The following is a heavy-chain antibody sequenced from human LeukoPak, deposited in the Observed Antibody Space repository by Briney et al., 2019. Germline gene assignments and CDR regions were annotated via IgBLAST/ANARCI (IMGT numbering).Heavy chain of an antibody. J-gene: IGHJ4*02. V-gene: IGHV4-39*01. CDR2: IYYSGST. Sequence: PSETLSLTCTVSGGSFSSTTYYWGWIRQPPGKGLEWIGSIYYSGSTYYNPSLKSRVTISVDTSKNQFSLKLSSVTAADTAVYYCASPNGDYVIDYWGQGTLVTVSS. D-gene: IGHD4-17*01. CDR1: GGSFSSTTYY. CDR3: ASPNGDYVIDY.